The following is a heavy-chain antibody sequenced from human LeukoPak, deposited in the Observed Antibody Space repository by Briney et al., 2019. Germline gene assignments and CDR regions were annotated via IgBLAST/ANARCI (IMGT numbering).Heavy chain of an antibody. D-gene: IGHD3-3*01. V-gene: IGHV3-23*01. J-gene: IGHJ4*02. CDR1: GFTFSSYA. CDR2: ISGSGGST. CDR3: VKDKTDFWSGYFDY. Sequence: GGSLRLSCAASGFTFSSYAMSWVRQAPGKGLEWVSAISGSGGSTYYADSVKGRFTISRDNSKNTLYLQMNSLRSEDMALYYCVKDKTDFWSGYFDYWGQGTLVTVSS.